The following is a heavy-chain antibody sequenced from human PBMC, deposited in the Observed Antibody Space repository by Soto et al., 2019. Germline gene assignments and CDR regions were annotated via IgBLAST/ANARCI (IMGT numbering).Heavy chain of an antibody. CDR3: AHSSNPEYYYGMDV. Sequence: QITLKESGPTLVKPTQTLTLTCTFSGFSLSTSGVVVGWIRQPPEKALEWLALIYWDDDKRYSPSLKSRLTITKDTSKNQVVLTMTNMDPVDTATYYCAHSSNPEYYYGMDVWGQGTTVTVSS. D-gene: IGHD7-27*01. V-gene: IGHV2-5*02. J-gene: IGHJ6*02. CDR1: GFSLSTSGVV. CDR2: IYWDDDK.